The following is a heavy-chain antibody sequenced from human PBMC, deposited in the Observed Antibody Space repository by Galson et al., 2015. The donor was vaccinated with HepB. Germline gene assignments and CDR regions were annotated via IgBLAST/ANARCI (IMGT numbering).Heavy chain of an antibody. CDR1: GFTFSSYW. CDR3: VRGSGNYYFDY. D-gene: IGHD5-12*01. Sequence: SLRLSCAASGFTFSSYWMHWVRQPPGKGLVWVSRMNPDATSTTYADSVKGRYTISRDNAKNIVYLQLNSLRDDDTAVYYCVRGSGNYYFDYWGQGAPVTVSS. V-gene: IGHV3-74*01. CDR2: MNPDATST. J-gene: IGHJ4*02.